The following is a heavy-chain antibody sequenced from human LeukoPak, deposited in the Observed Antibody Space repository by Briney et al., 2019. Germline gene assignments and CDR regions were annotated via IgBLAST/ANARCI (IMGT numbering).Heavy chain of an antibody. J-gene: IGHJ4*02. CDR2: IIPIFGTA. CDR3: ASTIEMAAINQFDY. Sequence: SVTVSCTASGGTFRSYAISWVRQAPGQGLEWMGGIIPIFGTANYAQKFQGRVTILADESTRTAYMELSSLRSEDTAVYYCASTIEMAAINQFDYWGQGTLVTVSS. V-gene: IGHV1-69*13. D-gene: IGHD5-24*01. CDR1: GGTFRSYA.